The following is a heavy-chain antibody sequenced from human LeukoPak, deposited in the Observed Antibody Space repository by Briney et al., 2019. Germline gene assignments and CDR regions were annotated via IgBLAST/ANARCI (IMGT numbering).Heavy chain of an antibody. CDR2: IYHSGST. V-gene: IGHV4-30-2*01. J-gene: IGHJ4*02. CDR3: ASITPEWLSIANFDY. CDR1: GGSISSGGYS. Sequence: TSETLSLTCAVSGGSISSGGYSWSWIRQPPGKGLEWIGYIYHSGSTYYNPSLKSRVTISVDTSKNQFSLKLSSVTAADTAVYYCASITPEWLSIANFDYWGQGTLVTVSS. D-gene: IGHD3-3*01.